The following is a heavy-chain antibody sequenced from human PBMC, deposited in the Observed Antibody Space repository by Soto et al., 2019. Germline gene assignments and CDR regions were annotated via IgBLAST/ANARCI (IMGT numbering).Heavy chain of an antibody. J-gene: IGHJ4*02. CDR2: IYPGDSDT. CDR3: ARFPAHSSGWAYRIDY. D-gene: IGHD6-19*01. V-gene: IGHV5-51*01. Sequence: PGESLKISCKGSGYSFTSYWIGWVRQMPGEGLEWMGIIYPGDSDTRYSPSFQGQVTISADKSISTAYLQWSSLKASDTAMYYCARFPAHSSGWAYRIDYWGQGTLVTVSS. CDR1: GYSFTSYW.